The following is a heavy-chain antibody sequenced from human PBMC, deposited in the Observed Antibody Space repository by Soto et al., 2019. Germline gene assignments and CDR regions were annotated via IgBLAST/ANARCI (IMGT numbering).Heavy chain of an antibody. CDR1: GGSISSGDYY. J-gene: IGHJ6*02. CDR3: ARAGGAIFGVVSNYYYGMDV. V-gene: IGHV4-30-4*01. D-gene: IGHD3-3*01. CDR2: IYYSGGT. Sequence: PSETLSLTCTVSGGSISSGDYYWSWIRQPPGKGLEWIGYIYYSGGTYYNPSLKSRLTISVDTSKNQFSLKLSSVTAADTAVYYCARAGGAIFGVVSNYYYGMDVWGQGTTVTVSS.